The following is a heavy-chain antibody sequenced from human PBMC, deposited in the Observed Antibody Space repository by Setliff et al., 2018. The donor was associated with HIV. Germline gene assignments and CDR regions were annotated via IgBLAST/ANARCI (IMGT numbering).Heavy chain of an antibody. V-gene: IGHV4-34*01. D-gene: IGHD2-8*01. CDR3: ATGLIMAPDY. CDR1: GESFNTYF. Sequence: SETLSLTCAVYGESFNTYFWSWIRQPPGKGLEWIGQINHSGSTNYNPSLRSRVTISIGTSKNQFSLKLSSVTAADTAVYYCATGLIMAPDYWGQGILVTVSS. CDR2: INHSGST. J-gene: IGHJ4*02.